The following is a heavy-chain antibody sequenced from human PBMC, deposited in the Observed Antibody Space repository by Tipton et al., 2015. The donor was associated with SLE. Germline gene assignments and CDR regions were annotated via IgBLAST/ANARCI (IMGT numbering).Heavy chain of an antibody. J-gene: IGHJ4*02. CDR1: GDSISSSSYY. V-gene: IGHV4-39*07. CDR3: ARQVSDSGWYEEYYFDS. Sequence: TLSLTCSVSGDSISSSSYYWGWIRQPPGKGLVWIGTIYYSGTTYYNPSLKSRVTTSGDTSKNQFSLKLSSVTAADTAVYYCARQVSDSGWYEEYYFDSWGQGTPVTVSS. CDR2: IYYSGTT. D-gene: IGHD6-19*01.